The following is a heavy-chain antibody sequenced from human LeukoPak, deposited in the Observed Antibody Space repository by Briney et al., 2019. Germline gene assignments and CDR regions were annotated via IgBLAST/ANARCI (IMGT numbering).Heavy chain of an antibody. CDR3: ARGGPIAARAGAYYYYYMDV. J-gene: IGHJ6*03. CDR1: GGSFSDYN. V-gene: IGHV4-34*01. CDR2: IGHNGTT. Sequence: SETLSLTCAVYGGSFSDYNWTWIRQPPGKGLEWIGEIGHNGTTKYNPSLKGRVTISVDTSKNQFSLKLSSVTAADTAVYYCARGGPIAARAGAYYYYYMDVWGKGTTVTVSS. D-gene: IGHD6-6*01.